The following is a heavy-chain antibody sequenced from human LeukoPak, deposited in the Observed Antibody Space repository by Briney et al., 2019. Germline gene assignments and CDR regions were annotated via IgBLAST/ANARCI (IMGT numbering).Heavy chain of an antibody. J-gene: IGHJ1*01. CDR2: ISVNNGGT. CDR1: GYTFTTYS. Sequence: GASVKVSCKASGYTFTTYSLAWVRQAPGQSLEWMGWISVNNGGTNYAQSFQDRVTLTRDTSTNTASLELRSLRSDDTAIIYCATATQPRGYFLHWGQGTLVTVSS. CDR3: ATATQPRGYFLH. V-gene: IGHV1-18*01. D-gene: IGHD2-2*01.